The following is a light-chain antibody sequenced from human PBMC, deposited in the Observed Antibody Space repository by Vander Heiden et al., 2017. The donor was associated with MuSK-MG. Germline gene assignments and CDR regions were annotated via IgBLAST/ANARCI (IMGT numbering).Light chain of an antibody. CDR3: QQCDGSGLT. J-gene: IGKJ4*01. CDR1: QSVSRY. CDR2: DAS. Sequence: EIVLTQSPATLSLSPGERATLSCRASQSVSRYLAWYQQKPGQAPRLLIYDASNRATVIPARFSGSGSGTDFTLTISSLEPEDFAVYYCQQCDGSGLTFGGGTRVEMK. V-gene: IGKV3-11*01.